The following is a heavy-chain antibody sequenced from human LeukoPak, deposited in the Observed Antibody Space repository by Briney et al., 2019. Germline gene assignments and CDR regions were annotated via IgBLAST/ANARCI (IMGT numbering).Heavy chain of an antibody. D-gene: IGHD3/OR15-3a*01. CDR3: ARDMAPSLDPQQNRPDNWFDP. CDR1: GGTFSSYA. Sequence: VASVTVSCKASGGTFSSYAISWVRQAPGQGLEWMGGIIPIFGTANYAQKFQGRVTITADGSTSTAYMELSSLRSEDTAVYYCARDMAPSLDPQQNRPDNWFDPWGQGTLVTVSS. V-gene: IGHV1-69*13. J-gene: IGHJ5*02. CDR2: IIPIFGTA.